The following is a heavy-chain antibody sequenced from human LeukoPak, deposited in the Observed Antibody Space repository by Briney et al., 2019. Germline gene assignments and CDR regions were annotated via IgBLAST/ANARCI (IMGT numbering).Heavy chain of an antibody. V-gene: IGHV4-34*01. CDR3: ARGTYRNSYYYGSGSYSSLNS. Sequence: NPSETLSLTCAVYGGSFSGYYWSWIRQPPGKGLEWIGEINHSGSTNYNPSLKSRVTISADTSKNQFSLKLSSVTAADTAVYYCARGTYRNSYYYGSGSYSSLNSWGQGTLVTVSS. D-gene: IGHD3-10*01. CDR2: INHSGST. CDR1: GGSFSGYY. J-gene: IGHJ4*02.